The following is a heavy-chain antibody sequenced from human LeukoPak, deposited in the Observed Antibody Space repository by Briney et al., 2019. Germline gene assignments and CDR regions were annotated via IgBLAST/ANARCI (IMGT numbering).Heavy chain of an antibody. Sequence: GGSLRLSCAASGFTFDDYGMSWVRQAPGKGLEWVSGINWNGGSTGYADSVKGRFTISRDSAKNSLYLQMNSLRAEDTALYHCARVGGLRLQGAFDIWGQGTMVTVSS. D-gene: IGHD5-12*01. CDR3: ARVGGLRLQGAFDI. CDR2: INWNGGST. CDR1: GFTFDDYG. J-gene: IGHJ3*02. V-gene: IGHV3-20*01.